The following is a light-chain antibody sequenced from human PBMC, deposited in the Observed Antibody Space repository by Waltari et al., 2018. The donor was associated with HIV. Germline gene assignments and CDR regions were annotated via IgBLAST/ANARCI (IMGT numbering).Light chain of an antibody. CDR2: ADS. Sequence: SYELTQPPSVSVSPGQTASITCSGDKLGDKYACWYQQKPGQSPVLLIYADSRRPSGFPERFSGSKSGNTATLTIRGTQAMDEADYYCRAWDSSTVVFGGGTKLTVL. CDR1: KLGDKY. CDR3: RAWDSSTVV. V-gene: IGLV3-1*01. J-gene: IGLJ2*01.